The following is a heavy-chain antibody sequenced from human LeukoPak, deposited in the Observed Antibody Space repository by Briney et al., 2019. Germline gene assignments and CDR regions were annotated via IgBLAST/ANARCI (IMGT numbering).Heavy chain of an antibody. CDR3: ARGGGSSWIDY. J-gene: IGHJ4*02. D-gene: IGHD2-15*01. V-gene: IGHV2-70*04. CDR1: GFSLTTSGMR. CDR2: IDWDDDK. Sequence: SGPTLVNPTQTLTLTCTFSGFSLTTSGMRVSWIRQPPGKALEWLARIDWDDDKFYSTSLKTRFTISKDTSKNQVVLTMTNMDPVDTATYYCARGGGSSWIDYWGQGTLVTVSS.